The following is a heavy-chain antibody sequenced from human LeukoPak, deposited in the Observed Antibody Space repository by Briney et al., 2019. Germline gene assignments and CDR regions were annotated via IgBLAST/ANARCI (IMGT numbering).Heavy chain of an antibody. Sequence: PSETLSLTCTVSGESITYYYWSWIRQPAGKGLEWIGRIYSSGSTNYNPSLKSRVTMSLDTSKKQFSLKLTSVTAADTAVYYCARHEGGYTVYYFDYWGQGTLVTVSS. CDR3: ARHEGGYTVYYFDY. CDR2: IYSSGST. D-gene: IGHD5-12*01. J-gene: IGHJ4*02. CDR1: GESITYYY. V-gene: IGHV4-4*07.